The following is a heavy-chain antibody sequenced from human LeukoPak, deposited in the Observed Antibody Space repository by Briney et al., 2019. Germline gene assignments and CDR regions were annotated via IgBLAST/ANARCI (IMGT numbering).Heavy chain of an antibody. D-gene: IGHD3-16*02. J-gene: IGHJ1*01. V-gene: IGHV1-18*01. CDR1: GYTFTSYG. Sequence: GASVKVSCKASGYTFTSYGISWVRQAPGQGLEWMGWISAYNGKTNYAQKLQDRVTMTTDTSTSTAYMELRSLRSDDTAVYYCARGLLTFGGVIGGPQALEYFQHWGQGTLVTVSS. CDR2: ISAYNGKT. CDR3: ARGLLTFGGVIGGPQALEYFQH.